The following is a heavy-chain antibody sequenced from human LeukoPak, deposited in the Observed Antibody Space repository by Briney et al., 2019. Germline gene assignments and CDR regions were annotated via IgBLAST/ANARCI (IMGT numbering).Heavy chain of an antibody. CDR1: GGTFSSYA. D-gene: IGHD5-24*01. CDR3: ARAMATIAYIYYSDY. V-gene: IGHV1-69*04. Sequence: SVKVSCKASGGTFSSYAITWVRQAPGQGLEWIGRIIPILGIANYAQKFQGRVTMTAGQSTSTAYMELSTLRSEDTAVYYCARAMATIAYIYYSDYWGQGTLVTVSS. J-gene: IGHJ4*02. CDR2: IIPILGIA.